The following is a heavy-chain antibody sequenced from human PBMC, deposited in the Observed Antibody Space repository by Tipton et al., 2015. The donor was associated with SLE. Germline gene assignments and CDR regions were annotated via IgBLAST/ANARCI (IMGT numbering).Heavy chain of an antibody. J-gene: IGHJ4*02. V-gene: IGHV4-59*12. D-gene: IGHD7-27*01. Sequence: LTCTVSGGSISSYYWSWIRQPPGKGLEWIGYIYYSGSTNYNPSLKSRVTISVDTSQNQFSLRLSSVTAADTAVYYCARETPGWGIYWGQGTLVTVSS. CDR1: GGSISSYY. CDR3: ARETPGWGIY. CDR2: IYYSGST.